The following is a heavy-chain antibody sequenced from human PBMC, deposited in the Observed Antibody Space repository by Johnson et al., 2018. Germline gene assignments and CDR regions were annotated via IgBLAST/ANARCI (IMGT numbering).Heavy chain of an antibody. CDR1: GFTFSNSA. CDR3: ARVNTMVRGVIIYYYYYGMDV. CDR2: ISDSGGST. Sequence: VQLQESGGGLVQPGGSLRLSCAASGFTFSNSAMSWVRQAPGKGLEWVSGISDSGGSTDYAGSVRGRVTISRDNAKNSLYLQMNSLRAEDTAVYYCARVNTMVRGVIIYYYYYGMDVWGQGTTVTVSS. J-gene: IGHJ6*02. V-gene: IGHV3-23*01. D-gene: IGHD3-10*01.